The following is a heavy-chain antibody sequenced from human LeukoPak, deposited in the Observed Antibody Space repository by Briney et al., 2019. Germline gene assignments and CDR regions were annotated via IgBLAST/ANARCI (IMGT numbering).Heavy chain of an antibody. D-gene: IGHD2-2*01. V-gene: IGHV4-34*01. CDR1: GDSMSSYY. Sequence: SETLSLTCTVSGDSMSSYYWSWIRQPPGKGLEWIGEINHSGSTNYNPSLKSRVTISVDTSKNQFSLKLSSVTAADTAVYYCARPTPYCSSTSCYLRRRGYFQHWGQGTLVTVSS. CDR2: INHSGST. J-gene: IGHJ1*01. CDR3: ARPTPYCSSTSCYLRRRGYFQH.